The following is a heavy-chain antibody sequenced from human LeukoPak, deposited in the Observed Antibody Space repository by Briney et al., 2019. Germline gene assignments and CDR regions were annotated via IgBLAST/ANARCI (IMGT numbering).Heavy chain of an antibody. J-gene: IGHJ3*02. D-gene: IGHD6-19*01. CDR3: AREETVAGTEGAFDI. V-gene: IGHV3-30*04. CDR2: ISYDGSNK. CDR1: GFTFSSYA. Sequence: PGGSLRLSCAASGFTFSSYAMHWVRQAPGKGREWGAVISYDGSNKYYADSVKCRFTISRDNSKTTLYLKMNSLRAEDTAVYYCAREETVAGTEGAFDIWGQGTMVTVSS.